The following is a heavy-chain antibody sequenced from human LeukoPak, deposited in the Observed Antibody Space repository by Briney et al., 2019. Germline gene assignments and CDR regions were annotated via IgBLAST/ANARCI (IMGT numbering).Heavy chain of an antibody. V-gene: IGHV1-8*01. J-gene: IGHJ6*02. CDR2: MNPNSGNT. CDR1: GYTFTSYD. D-gene: IGHD4-23*01. CDR3: ARTGVYYGGNYPNYYYYYGMDV. Sequence: ASVKVSCKASGYTFTSYDINWVRQATGQGLEWMGWMNPNSGNTGYAQKFQGRVTVTRNTSISTACMELSSLRSEDTAVYYCARTGVYYGGNYPNYYYYYGMDVWGQGTTVTVSS.